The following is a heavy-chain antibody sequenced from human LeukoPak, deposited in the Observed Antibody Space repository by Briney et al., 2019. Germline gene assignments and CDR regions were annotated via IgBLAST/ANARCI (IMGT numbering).Heavy chain of an antibody. V-gene: IGHV3-30*18. CDR2: ISYDGSNK. CDR1: GFTFSSYG. CDR3: ANEGSYSYAFDI. J-gene: IGHJ3*02. D-gene: IGHD3-10*01. Sequence: PGGSLRLSCAASGFTFSSYGMHWVRQAPGKGLEWVAVISYDGSNKYYADSVKGRFTISRDNSKNTLYLQMNSLRAEDTAVYYCANEGSYSYAFDIWGQGTMVTVSS.